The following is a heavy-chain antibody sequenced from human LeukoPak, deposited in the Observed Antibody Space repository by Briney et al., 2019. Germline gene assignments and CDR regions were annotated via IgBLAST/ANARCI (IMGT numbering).Heavy chain of an antibody. CDR1: GYTFTGYY. CDR3: ARAPMIVVVFPPRLDF. V-gene: IGHV1-2*02. J-gene: IGHJ4*02. Sequence: ASVKVSFTTSGYTFTGYYMHWVRQAPGQGLEWMGWINPNTGGTNYAQNFQGRVTMTSDTSISTAYMELSSLRSDDTAMYYCARAPMIVVVFPPRLDFWGQGTLVTVSS. CDR2: INPNTGGT. D-gene: IGHD3-22*01.